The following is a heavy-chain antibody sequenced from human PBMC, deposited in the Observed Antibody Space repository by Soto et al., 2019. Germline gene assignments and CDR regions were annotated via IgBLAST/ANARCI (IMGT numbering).Heavy chain of an antibody. CDR2: IYYSGST. CDR1: GGSISSGDYY. D-gene: IGHD6-13*01. CDR3: AKYQGSSWYEIDY. Sequence: PSETLSLTCTVSGGSISSGDYYWSWIRQPPGKGLEWIWYIYYSGSTYYNPSLKSRVTISVDTSKNQFSLKVNSVTAADSAVYYCAKYQGSSWYEIDYLGQGTLVTSPQ. J-gene: IGHJ4*02. V-gene: IGHV4-30-4*02.